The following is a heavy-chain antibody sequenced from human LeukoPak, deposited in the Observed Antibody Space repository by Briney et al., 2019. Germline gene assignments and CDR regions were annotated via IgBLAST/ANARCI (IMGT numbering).Heavy chain of an antibody. D-gene: IGHD4-17*01. V-gene: IGHV3-23*01. J-gene: IGHJ1*01. CDR3: AKVDYGDYRPLGNFQH. Sequence: PGGSLRLSCAASGFTFSSYSMNWVRQAPGKGLEWVSAISGSGGSTYYADSVKGRFTISRDNSKNTLYLQMNSLRAEDTAVYYCAKVDYGDYRPLGNFQHWGQGTLVTVSS. CDR1: GFTFSSYS. CDR2: ISGSGGST.